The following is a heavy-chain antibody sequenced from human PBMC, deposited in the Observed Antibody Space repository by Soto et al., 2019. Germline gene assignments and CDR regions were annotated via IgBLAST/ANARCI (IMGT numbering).Heavy chain of an antibody. V-gene: IGHV1-2*04. CDR3: ARGHSTDCSNGVCSFFYNHEMDV. CDR1: GYSFTDYH. D-gene: IGHD2-8*01. Sequence: QVQLVQSGAEVKKPGASVKVSCKASGYSFTDYHVHWVRQAPGQGLEWLGRINPKSGGTSTAQKFQGWVTMTRDTSINTAYMDLTRLRSGDTAVYFCARGHSTDCSNGVCSFFYNHEMDVWGQGTPITV. CDR2: INPKSGGT. J-gene: IGHJ6*02.